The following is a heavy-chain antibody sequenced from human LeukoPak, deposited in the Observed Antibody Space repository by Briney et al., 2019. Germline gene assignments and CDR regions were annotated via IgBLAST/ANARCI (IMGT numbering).Heavy chain of an antibody. CDR1: GGSISSYY. D-gene: IGHD3-22*01. CDR2: IYYSGST. CDR3: ARGSLTYYYDSSGYYFDY. V-gene: IGHV4-59*01. Sequence: PSETLSLTCTVSGGSISSYYWSWIRQPPGKVLEWIGYIYYSGSTNYNPSLKSRVTISVDTSKNQFSLKLSSVTAADTAVYYCARGSLTYYYDSSGYYFDYWGQGTLVTVSS. J-gene: IGHJ4*02.